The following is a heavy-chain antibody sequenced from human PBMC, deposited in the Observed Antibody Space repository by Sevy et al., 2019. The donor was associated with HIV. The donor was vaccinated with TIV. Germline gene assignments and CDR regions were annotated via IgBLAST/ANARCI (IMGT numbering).Heavy chain of an antibody. Sequence: GGSLRLSCAASGFTFSSYAMSWVRQAPGKGLEWVSVISGSGGSTYYADSVKGRFTVSRDNAKNTLYLQMNSLRAEDNAVDDCAKAHSGPYYYYGMDVWGQGTTVTVSS. V-gene: IGHV3-23*01. D-gene: IGHD6-19*01. CDR2: ISGSGGST. CDR3: AKAHSGPYYYYGMDV. CDR1: GFTFSSYA. J-gene: IGHJ6*02.